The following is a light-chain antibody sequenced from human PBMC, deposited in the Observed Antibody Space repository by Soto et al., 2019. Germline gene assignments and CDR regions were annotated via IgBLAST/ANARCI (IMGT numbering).Light chain of an antibody. J-gene: IGLJ1*01. CDR1: SSDFGSYNR. CDR2: EGS. V-gene: IGLV2-23*01. Sequence: QSVLTQAASVSGSPGQSITISCAGTSSDFGSYNRVSWYQQHPGKAPKLIIYEGSNRPSGISNRYSGSKSGNTASLTISGLQAEDEADYYCFSYAGGVTSVFGAGTKVTVL. CDR3: FSYAGGVTSV.